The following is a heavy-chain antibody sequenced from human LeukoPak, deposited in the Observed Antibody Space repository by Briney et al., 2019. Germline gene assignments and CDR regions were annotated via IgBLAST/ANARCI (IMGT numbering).Heavy chain of an antibody. V-gene: IGHV4-34*01. CDR2: INHSGST. CDR1: GGSFNGYY. J-gene: IGHJ6*03. CDR3: ARGSSPPRLYYYYYMDV. D-gene: IGHD3-10*01. Sequence: SETLSLTCAVYGGSFNGYYWSWIRQPPGKGLEWIGEINHSGSTNYNPSLKSRVTISVDTSKNQFSLKLSSVTAADTAVYYCARGSSPPRLYYYYYMDVWGKGTTVTVSS.